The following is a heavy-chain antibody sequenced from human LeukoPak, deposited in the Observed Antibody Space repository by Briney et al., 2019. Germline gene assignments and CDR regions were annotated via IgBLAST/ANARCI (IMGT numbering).Heavy chain of an antibody. D-gene: IGHD1-26*01. CDR2: VSISSGTI. CDR1: GFTFTGHN. CDR3: ARDRGARSKWELLQAYYYYGMDV. V-gene: IGHV3-48*01. Sequence: PGGSLRLSCAASGFTFTGHNMNWVRQAPGKGLEWVSFVSISSGTIYYADSVKGRFTISRDNSKNTLYLQMNSLRAEDTAVYYCARDRGARSKWELLQAYYYYGMDVWGQGTTVTVSS. J-gene: IGHJ6*02.